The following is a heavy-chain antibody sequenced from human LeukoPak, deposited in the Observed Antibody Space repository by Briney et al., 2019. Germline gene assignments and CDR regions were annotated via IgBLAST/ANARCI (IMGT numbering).Heavy chain of an antibody. J-gene: IGHJ4*02. V-gene: IGHV3-23*01. CDR1: GFTFSSYA. CDR3: ATHLITMVRGVITLYYFDY. Sequence: PGGSLRVSCAASGFTFSSYAMSWVRQAPGKRLEWVSAISGSGGSTYYADSVKGRFTISRDNSKNTLYLQMNSLRAEDTAVYYCATHLITMVRGVITLYYFDYWGQGTLVTVSS. CDR2: ISGSGGST. D-gene: IGHD3-10*01.